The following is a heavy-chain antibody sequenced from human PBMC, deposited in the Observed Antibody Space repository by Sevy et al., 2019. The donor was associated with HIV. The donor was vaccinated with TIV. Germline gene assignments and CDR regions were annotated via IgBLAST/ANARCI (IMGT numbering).Heavy chain of an antibody. CDR2: ISGGDDST. CDR3: AKFGDYYDSGGYYWYFDF. CDR1: GFIFSDYA. J-gene: IGHJ2*01. D-gene: IGHD3-22*01. V-gene: IGHV3-23*01. Sequence: GGFLRLSCAASGFIFSDYAMSWVRQAPGKGLEWVSSISGGDDSTYYADSVKGRFTVSRDNSKNTLYLQMNTLRAEDTALNYCAKFGDYYDSGGYYWYFDFWGRGTLVTVSS.